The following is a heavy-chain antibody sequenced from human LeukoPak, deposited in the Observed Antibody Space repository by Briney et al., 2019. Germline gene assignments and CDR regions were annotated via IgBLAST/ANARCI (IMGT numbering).Heavy chain of an antibody. CDR1: GDSVSSTSVA. CDR3: ARGRSWPLDY. V-gene: IGHV6-1*01. D-gene: IGHD6-13*01. CDR2: TYYRSKWSS. Sequence: SQTLSLTCAISGDSVSSTSVAWNWLRQSPSRGLEWLGRTYYRSKWSSDYAVSMESRIIINSDTSQNQFSLQLKSVTPEDTAVYYCARGRSWPLDYWGQGTLVTVSS. J-gene: IGHJ4*02.